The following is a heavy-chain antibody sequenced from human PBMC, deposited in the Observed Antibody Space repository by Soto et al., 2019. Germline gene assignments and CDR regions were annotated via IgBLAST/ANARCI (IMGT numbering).Heavy chain of an antibody. CDR2: IYYAGNT. V-gene: IGHV4-59*08. CDR3: ARHPRGYFDTDR. CDR1: GGSISGYY. J-gene: IGHJ5*02. D-gene: IGHD3-9*01. Sequence: QAQLQESGPGLVKASGTLSLTCTVSGGSISGYYWSWIRQPPGKALEWIGYIYYAGNTAYNPSLITRVTMSVDTSQNQFSLWLTSVTAPDTAVYYCARHPRGYFDTDRWGQGILVTVSP.